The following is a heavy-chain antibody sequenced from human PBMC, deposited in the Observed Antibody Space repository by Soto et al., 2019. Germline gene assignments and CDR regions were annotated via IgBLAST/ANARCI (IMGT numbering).Heavy chain of an antibody. D-gene: IGHD3-10*01. CDR3: ARAWGSPGY. Sequence: PGGSLRLSCAASGFTVNSYYMSWVRQAPGKGLEWVSAINTGRTYYADSVKGRFTISRDNSQNTLYLQMNSLRVEDTAVYYCARAWGSPGYWGQGTLVTVSS. CDR1: GFTVNSYY. V-gene: IGHV3-53*01. J-gene: IGHJ4*02. CDR2: INTGRT.